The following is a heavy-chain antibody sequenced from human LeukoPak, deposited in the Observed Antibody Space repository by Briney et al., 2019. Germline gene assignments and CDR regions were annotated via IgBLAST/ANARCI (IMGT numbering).Heavy chain of an antibody. CDR3: ARLGCSSTSCYYARYYYYGMDV. J-gene: IGHJ6*02. V-gene: IGHV5-51*01. CDR2: IYPGDSDT. CDR1: GYSFTSYW. D-gene: IGHD2-2*01. Sequence: GESLKTSCKGSGYSFTSYWIGWVRQMPGKGLEWMGIIYPGDSDTRYSPSFQGQVTVSADKSISTAYLQWSSLKASDTAMYYCARLGCSSTSCYYARYYYYGMDVWGQGTTVTVSS.